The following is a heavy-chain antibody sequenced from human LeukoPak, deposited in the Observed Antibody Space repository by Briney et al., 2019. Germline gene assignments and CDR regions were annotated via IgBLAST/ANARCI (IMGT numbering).Heavy chain of an antibody. CDR1: GGSISSGGYY. CDR2: IYHSGST. CDR3: AREYCSSTSCLNWFDP. D-gene: IGHD2-2*01. Sequence: SETLSLTCTVSGGSISSGGYYWSWIQQPPGKGLEWIGYIYHSGSTYYNPSLKSRVTISVDRSKNQFSLKLSSVTAADTAVYYCAREYCSSTSCLNWFDPWGQGTLVTVSS. V-gene: IGHV4-30-2*01. J-gene: IGHJ5*02.